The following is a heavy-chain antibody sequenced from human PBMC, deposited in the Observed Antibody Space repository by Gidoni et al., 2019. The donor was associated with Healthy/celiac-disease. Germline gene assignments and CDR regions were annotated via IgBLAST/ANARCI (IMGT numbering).Heavy chain of an antibody. J-gene: IGHJ6*02. D-gene: IGHD3-10*01. Sequence: VQLQQWGAGLLKPSETLSLTCAVYGGSFSGYYWSWIRQPPGKGLEWIGEINHSGSTNYNPSLKSRVTISVDTSKNQFSLKLSSVTAADTAVYYCARLPAYYYGSGSPQPPYYYYGMDVWGQGTTVTVSS. CDR3: ARLPAYYYGSGSPQPPYYYYGMDV. CDR2: INHSGST. V-gene: IGHV4-34*01. CDR1: GGSFSGYY.